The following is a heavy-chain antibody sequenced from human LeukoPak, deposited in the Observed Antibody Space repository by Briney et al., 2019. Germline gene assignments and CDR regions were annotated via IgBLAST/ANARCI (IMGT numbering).Heavy chain of an antibody. Sequence: GGSLRLSCAASGFTFSSYGMHWVRQAPGKGLEWVAVIWYDGSNKYYADSVKGRFTISRDNSKNTLYLQMNSLRAEDTAVYYCAKDVPDRELWFGELQFDPWGQGTLVTVSS. CDR2: IWYDGSNK. V-gene: IGHV3-33*06. J-gene: IGHJ5*02. CDR3: AKDVPDRELWFGELQFDP. CDR1: GFTFSSYG. D-gene: IGHD3-10*01.